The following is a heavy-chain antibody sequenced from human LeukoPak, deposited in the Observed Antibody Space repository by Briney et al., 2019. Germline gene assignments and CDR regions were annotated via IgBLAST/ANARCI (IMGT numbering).Heavy chain of an antibody. CDR3: ARDRGYSSFDY. CDR1: GFTFSNSL. CDR2: INPDGSKV. D-gene: IGHD2-15*01. Sequence: GGALRLSCAAYGFTFSNSLRTWVRQARGKDLEGVANINPDGSKVAYVVSVKGRFTISRDNAKNSVYLQMSSLRVEETGVFYCARDRGYSSFDYWGQGALVAVSS. V-gene: IGHV3-7*01. J-gene: IGHJ4*02.